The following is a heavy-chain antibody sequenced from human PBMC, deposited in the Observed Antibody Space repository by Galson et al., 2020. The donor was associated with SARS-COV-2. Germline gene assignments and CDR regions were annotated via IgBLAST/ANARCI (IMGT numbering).Heavy chain of an antibody. D-gene: IGHD4-17*01. CDR3: ARDLLATVVRLHLLI. Sequence: ASVKVSCKASGYTFTGYYMHWVRQAPGQGLEWMGWINPNSGGTNYAQKFQGRVTMTRDTSISTAYMELSRLRSDDTAVYYCARDLLATVVRLHLLIWGQGTLVTVSS. CDR1: GYTFTGYY. V-gene: IGHV1-2*02. CDR2: INPNSGGT. J-gene: IGHJ4*02.